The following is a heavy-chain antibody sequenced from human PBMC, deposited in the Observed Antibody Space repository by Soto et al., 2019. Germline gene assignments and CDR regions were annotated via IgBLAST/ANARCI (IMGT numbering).Heavy chain of an antibody. V-gene: IGHV3-30*18. CDR1: GFTFSNYG. J-gene: IGHJ4*02. CDR3: AKDARPVYSKRPGCSVKHFDY. Sequence: QVQLVESGGGVVQPGRSLRLSCAASGFTFSNYGMHWVRQAPGKGLEWVAIISYDGDNEYHADSVRGRFTISRDNSKNQLYPQTSSLRHEDTAVYYCAKDARPVYSKRPGCSVKHFDYWGQVTLVTVSS. D-gene: IGHD2-15*01. CDR2: ISYDGDNE.